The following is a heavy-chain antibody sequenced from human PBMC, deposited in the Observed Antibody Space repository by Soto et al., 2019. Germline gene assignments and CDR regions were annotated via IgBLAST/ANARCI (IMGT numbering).Heavy chain of an antibody. CDR2: IYYSGST. V-gene: IGHV4-30-4*01. J-gene: IGHJ3*02. CDR3: ARAAAGITVVSSDAFDI. Sequence: GPGPCNSSETLSLTCTVSGGSISSGDYYLSWIRQPPRKGLEWIGYIYYSGSTYYNPSLKSRVTISVDTSKNQFSLKLSSVTAADTAVYYCARAAAGITVVSSDAFDIWGQGTMVTVSS. D-gene: IGHD6-13*01. CDR1: GGSISSGDYY.